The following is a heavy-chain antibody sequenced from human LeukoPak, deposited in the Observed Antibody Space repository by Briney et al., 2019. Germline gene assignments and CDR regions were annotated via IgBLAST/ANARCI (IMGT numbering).Heavy chain of an antibody. V-gene: IGHV4-4*07. CDR3: AREISGSYYNPLGYMDV. CDR1: RGSISLYY. J-gene: IGHJ6*03. D-gene: IGHD3-10*01. Sequence: PSETLSLTCTVSRGSISLYYWNWIRQPAGKGLEWIGRIFTSGITNYNPSLKSRVTMSVDTSKSQFSLALSSVTAADTAVYYCAREISGSYYNPLGYMDVWGKGTTVTVSS. CDR2: IFTSGIT.